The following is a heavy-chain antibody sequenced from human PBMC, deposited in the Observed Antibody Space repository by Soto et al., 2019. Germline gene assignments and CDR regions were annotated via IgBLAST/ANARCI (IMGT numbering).Heavy chain of an antibody. Sequence: QVQLQQWGAGLLKPSETLSLTCAGYGGSFSGSFWNWIRQPPVKGLQWIGKINHSGSTNYNPSLKSRVTISVDTSNNHVSLKLSSVTAADTAVYYCARAYDYRDPRDALDTWGQGTLVTVSS. CDR2: INHSGST. CDR3: ARAYDYRDPRDALDT. J-gene: IGHJ3*02. V-gene: IGHV4-34*01. D-gene: IGHD4-17*01. CDR1: GGSFSGSF.